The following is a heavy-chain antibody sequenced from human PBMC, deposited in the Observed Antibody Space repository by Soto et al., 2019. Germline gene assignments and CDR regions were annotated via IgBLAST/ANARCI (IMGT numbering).Heavy chain of an antibody. CDR1: GGSISSGSYH. CDR3: ARVEGSSYYFRHDC. J-gene: IGHJ4*02. D-gene: IGHD1-26*01. V-gene: IGHV4-31*03. CDR2: IYYSGSS. Sequence: PSVTLSLTCTVSGGSISSGSYHWSWIRQHPGKGLEWIGNIYYSGSSYYNPSLKSRATISIDTSKDQFSLRLGSVTAADTAVYYCARVEGSSYYFRHDCWGRGTLVTVSS.